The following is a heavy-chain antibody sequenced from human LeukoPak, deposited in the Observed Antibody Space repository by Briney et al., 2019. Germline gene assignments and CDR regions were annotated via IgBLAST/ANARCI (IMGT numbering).Heavy chain of an antibody. CDR3: ARIVKLQLFPPPYYYYGMDV. J-gene: IGHJ6*02. D-gene: IGHD6-13*01. CDR2: IKQDGSEK. V-gene: IGHV3-7*01. Sequence: PGGSLRLSCAASGVTGSSDWMSWGRQAPGKGLEWVANIKQDGSEKYYVDSVKGRFTISRDNAKNSLYLQMNSLRAEDTAVYYCARIVKLQLFPPPYYYYGMDVWGQGTTVTVSS. CDR1: GVTGSSDW.